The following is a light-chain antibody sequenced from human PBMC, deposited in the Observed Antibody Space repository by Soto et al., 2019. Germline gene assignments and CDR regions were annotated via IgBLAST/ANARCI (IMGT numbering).Light chain of an antibody. Sequence: DIQMTQSPSTLSASVGDRVTITCRASQSFTSWLAWYQQKPGKAPKLLIHKASNLQSGVPARFSGSESGTEFTLTISRLQPDDFATYYCQQYNTYPWTFGQGTKVEIK. CDR3: QQYNTYPWT. J-gene: IGKJ1*01. CDR2: KAS. CDR1: QSFTSW. V-gene: IGKV1-5*03.